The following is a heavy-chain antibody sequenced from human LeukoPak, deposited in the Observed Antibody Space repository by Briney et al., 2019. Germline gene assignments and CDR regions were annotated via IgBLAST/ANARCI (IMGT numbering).Heavy chain of an antibody. D-gene: IGHD2-2*01. Sequence: PGGSLRLSCAASGFTFSSYSMNWVRQAPGKGLEWVSYITSSSSTIYYADSVKGRFTISRDNAKNSLYLQMNSLRAEDTGVYFCARDTKDYWGQGTLVVVSS. CDR1: GFTFSSYS. V-gene: IGHV3-48*01. CDR3: ARDTKDY. J-gene: IGHJ4*02. CDR2: ITSSSSTI.